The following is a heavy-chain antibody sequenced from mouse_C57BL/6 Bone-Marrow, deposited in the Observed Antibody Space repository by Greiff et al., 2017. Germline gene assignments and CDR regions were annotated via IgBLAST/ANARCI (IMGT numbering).Heavy chain of an antibody. CDR2: IYPGSGNT. V-gene: IGHV1-66*01. Sequence: QVQLQQSGPELVKPGASVKISCKASGYSFTSYYIHWVKQRPGQGLEWIGWIYPGSGNTKYNEKFKGKATLTADTSSSTAYMQLSSLTSEDSAVYYCARQDDYPYYYAMDYWGQGTSVTVSS. CDR1: GYSFTSYY. D-gene: IGHD2-4*01. CDR3: ARQDDYPYYYAMDY. J-gene: IGHJ4*01.